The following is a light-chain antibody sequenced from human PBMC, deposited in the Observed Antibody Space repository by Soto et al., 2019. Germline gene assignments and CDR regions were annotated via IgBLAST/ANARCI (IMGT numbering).Light chain of an antibody. Sequence: QSALPQPPSASGSPGQSVTISCTGTSSDVGVYNYVSWYQQHPGKAPQLMIYEVSKRPSGVPDRFSGSKSGNTASLTVSGLQAEDEADYYCSSYAGSNNSVFGGGTKLTVL. CDR3: SSYAGSNNSV. CDR1: SSDVGVYNY. CDR2: EVS. V-gene: IGLV2-8*01. J-gene: IGLJ2*01.